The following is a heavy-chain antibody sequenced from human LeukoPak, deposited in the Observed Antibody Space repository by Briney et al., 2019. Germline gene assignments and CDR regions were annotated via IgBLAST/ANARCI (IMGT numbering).Heavy chain of an antibody. D-gene: IGHD6-13*01. Sequence: SETLSLICTVSGGSISSSSYSWGWIRQPPGKGLEWIGSIYYSGSTYFNPSLKSRVTISVDTSKNQFSLKLNSVTAADTAVYYCARHVRKRGIAAAGSPGWFDPWGQGTLVTVSS. CDR3: ARHVRKRGIAAAGSPGWFDP. CDR1: GGSISSSSYS. J-gene: IGHJ5*02. V-gene: IGHV4-39*01. CDR2: IYYSGST.